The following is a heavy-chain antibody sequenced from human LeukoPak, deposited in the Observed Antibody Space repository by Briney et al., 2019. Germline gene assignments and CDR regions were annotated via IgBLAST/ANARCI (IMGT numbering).Heavy chain of an antibody. V-gene: IGHV3-33*01. CDR1: GFTFSSYC. Sequence: GGSLRLSCAASGFTFSSYCMHCVRQAPGKGLEWVAVIWYDGSNKYYADSVKGRFTISRDNSKNTLYLQMNSLRAEDTAVYYCARSVTMIVVAPGYWGQGTLVTVSS. CDR2: IWYDGSNK. J-gene: IGHJ4*02. D-gene: IGHD3-22*01. CDR3: ARSVTMIVVAPGY.